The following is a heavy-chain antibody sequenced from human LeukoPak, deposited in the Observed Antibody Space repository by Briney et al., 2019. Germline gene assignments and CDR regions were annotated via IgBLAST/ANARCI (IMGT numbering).Heavy chain of an antibody. CDR1: GFTFDDYG. Sequence: GGSLRLSCAASGFTFDDYGMSWVRQAPGKGLEWVSGINWNGGSTGYADSVKGRFTISRDNAKNSLYLQMNSLRAEDTAVYYCARDRGSGYYYYYYMDVWGKGTTVTISS. CDR3: ARDRGSGYYYYYYMDV. D-gene: IGHD2-15*01. CDR2: INWNGGST. J-gene: IGHJ6*03. V-gene: IGHV3-20*04.